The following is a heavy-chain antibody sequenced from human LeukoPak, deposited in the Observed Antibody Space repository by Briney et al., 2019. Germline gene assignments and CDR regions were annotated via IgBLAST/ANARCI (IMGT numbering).Heavy chain of an antibody. V-gene: IGHV3-30*03. J-gene: IGHJ4*02. Sequence: PGGSLRLSCAASGFTFSSYGMHWVRQAPGKGLEGVAVISYDGSNKYYADSVKGRFTISRDNSKNTLYLQMNSLRAEDTAVCYCARDAGGSGGSYVRYYFDYWGQGTLVTVSS. CDR3: ARDAGGSGGSYVRYYFDY. CDR1: GFTFSSYG. D-gene: IGHD2-15*01. CDR2: ISYDGSNK.